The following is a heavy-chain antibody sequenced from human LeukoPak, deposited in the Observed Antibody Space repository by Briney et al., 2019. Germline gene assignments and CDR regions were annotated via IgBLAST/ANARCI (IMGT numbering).Heavy chain of an antibody. Sequence: SETLSLTCAVYGGSFSGYYWSWIRQPPGKGLEWIGEINHSGSTNYNPSLKSRVIMSVDTSKNQFSLNVMSVTAADTAIYYCARERRELRGDAFDIWGQGIMVTVSS. J-gene: IGHJ3*02. CDR1: GGSFSGYY. D-gene: IGHD1-26*01. CDR3: ARERRELRGDAFDI. V-gene: IGHV4-34*01. CDR2: INHSGST.